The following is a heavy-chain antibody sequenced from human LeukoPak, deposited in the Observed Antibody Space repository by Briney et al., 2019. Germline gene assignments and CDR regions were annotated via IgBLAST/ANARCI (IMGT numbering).Heavy chain of an antibody. CDR2: ISYDGSNK. V-gene: IGHV3-30-3*01. Sequence: GRSLRLSCAASGFTFSSYAMHWVRQAPGKGLEWVAVISYDGSNKYYADSVKGRFTISRDNSKNTLYLQMNSLRAEDTAVYYCARKFDGDYGYSTDYWGQGTLVTVSS. D-gene: IGHD4-17*01. J-gene: IGHJ4*02. CDR1: GFTFSSYA. CDR3: ARKFDGDYGYSTDY.